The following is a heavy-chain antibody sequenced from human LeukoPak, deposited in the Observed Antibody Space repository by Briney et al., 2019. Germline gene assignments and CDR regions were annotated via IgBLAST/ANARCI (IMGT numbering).Heavy chain of an antibody. D-gene: IGHD1-26*01. CDR3: AREKMGVTDLDAFDI. CDR2: ISYDGSNK. V-gene: IGHV3-30*03. CDR1: GFTFSSYG. Sequence: GRSLRLSCAASGFTFSSYGMHWVRQAPGKGLEWVAVISYDGSNKYYSDSVKGRFIISRDNSKNTLYLQMSSLRAEETAVYYCAREKMGVTDLDAFDIWGQGTMVTVSS. J-gene: IGHJ3*02.